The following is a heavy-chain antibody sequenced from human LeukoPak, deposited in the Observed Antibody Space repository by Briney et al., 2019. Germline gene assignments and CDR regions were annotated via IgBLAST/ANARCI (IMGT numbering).Heavy chain of an antibody. CDR2: IIPIFGTA. J-gene: IGHJ4*02. D-gene: IGHD2-15*01. CDR3: ARDRYCSGGSCYFSDY. Sequence: SVKVSCKASGYTFTSYGISWVRQAPGQGLEWMEGIIPIFGTANYAQKFQGRVTITADESTSTAYMELSSLRSEDTAVYYCARDRYCSGGSCYFSDYWGQGTLVTVSS. V-gene: IGHV1-69*13. CDR1: GYTFTSYG.